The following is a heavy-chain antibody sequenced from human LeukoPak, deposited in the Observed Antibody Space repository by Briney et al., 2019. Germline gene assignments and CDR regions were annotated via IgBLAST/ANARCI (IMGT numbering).Heavy chain of an antibody. CDR1: GFSFNNYG. CDR3: AKVRDPGYDYPDY. CDR2: IHYDGSSK. J-gene: IGHJ4*02. V-gene: IGHV3-30*02. Sequence: GGSLRLSCAASGFSFNNYGIHWVRQAPGQGLEWVSFIHYDGSSKYYADSVKGRFTISRDNSKNTLSLQMSSLRAEDTAVYYCAKVRDPGYDYPDYWGQGTLVTVSS. D-gene: IGHD6-13*01.